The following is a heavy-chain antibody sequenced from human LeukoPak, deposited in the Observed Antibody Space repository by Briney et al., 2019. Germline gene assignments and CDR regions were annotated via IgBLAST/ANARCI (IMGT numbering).Heavy chain of an antibody. D-gene: IGHD3-9*01. CDR2: INGDCRNI. CDR1: GFTFSSYW. Sequence: GGSLRLSCIASGFTFSSYWMHWVRQDPRKGLVRVSRINGDCRNINYADSVRGRFTISRDNAKNTLYLQMNTLRVEDTAVYYCTRDLMDYDVSTGLHHYYMDVWGQGTTVTVSS. V-gene: IGHV3-74*01. CDR3: TRDLMDYDVSTGLHHYYMDV. J-gene: IGHJ6*02.